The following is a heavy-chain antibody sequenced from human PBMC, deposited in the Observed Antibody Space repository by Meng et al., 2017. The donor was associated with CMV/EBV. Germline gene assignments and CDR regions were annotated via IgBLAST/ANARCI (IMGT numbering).Heavy chain of an antibody. V-gene: IGHV1-46*01. D-gene: IGHD3-16*02. J-gene: IGHJ5*02. CDR3: AMAWGGYVWGSYRNGGWFDP. Sequence: ASVKVPCKASGYTFTSYYMHWVRQAPGQGLEWMGIINPSGGSTSYAQKFQGRVTMTRDTSTSTVYMELSSLRSEDTAVYYCAMAWGGYVWGSYRNGGWFDPWGQGTLVTVSS. CDR2: INPSGGST. CDR1: GYTFTSYY.